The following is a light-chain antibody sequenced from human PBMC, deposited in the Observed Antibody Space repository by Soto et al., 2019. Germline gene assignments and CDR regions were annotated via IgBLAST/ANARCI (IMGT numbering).Light chain of an antibody. V-gene: IGKV3-11*01. CDR3: QHRSNWPPT. J-gene: IGKJ1*01. CDR1: QSVNNY. Sequence: EIVLTQSPATLSLSPGERATLSCRASQSVNNYLAWYQQKVGQAPRLLIYDASNRATGIPARFSGSGSGTDFTLTISRLEPEDFAVYYCQHRSNWPPTFGQGTKVDIK. CDR2: DAS.